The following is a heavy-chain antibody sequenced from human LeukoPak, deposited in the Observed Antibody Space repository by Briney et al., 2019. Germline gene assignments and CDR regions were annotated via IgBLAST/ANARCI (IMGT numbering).Heavy chain of an antibody. D-gene: IGHD4-17*01. V-gene: IGHV4-38-2*02. J-gene: IGHJ6*03. CDR1: GYSISSGYY. CDR3: ARLGDYGSYYYYYMDV. CDR2: IYHSGST. Sequence: SETLSLTCTVSGYSISSGYYWGWIRQPPGKGLEWIGSIYHSGSTYYNPSLKSRVTISVDTSKNQFSLKLSSVTAADTAVYYCARLGDYGSYYYYYMDVWGKGTTVTVSS.